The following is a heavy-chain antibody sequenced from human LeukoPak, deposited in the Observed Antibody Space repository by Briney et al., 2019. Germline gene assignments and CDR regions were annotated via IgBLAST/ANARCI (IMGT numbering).Heavy chain of an antibody. Sequence: GGSLRLSCAASGFTFSTYAMSRVRQAPGKGLEWVSTSTGGEGITHYADSVKGRFTISRDNSKNALYLQMNSLRAEDTAVYYCAKGSNYGFGYYFDYWGQGTLVTVSS. D-gene: IGHD3-10*01. CDR2: STGGEGIT. CDR1: GFTFSTYA. J-gene: IGHJ4*02. V-gene: IGHV3-23*01. CDR3: AKGSNYGFGYYFDY.